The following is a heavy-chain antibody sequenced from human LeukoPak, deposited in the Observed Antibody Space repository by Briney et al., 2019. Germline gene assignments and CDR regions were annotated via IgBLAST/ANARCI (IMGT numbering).Heavy chain of an antibody. CDR2: ISSSSSYI. D-gene: IGHD5-24*01. Sequence: GGSLRLSCAASGFTFSSHSMNWVRQAPGKGLEWVSSISSSSSYIYYADSVKGRFTISRDNAKNSLYLQMNSLRAEDTAVYYCARGGTNGYNYGDAFDIWGQGTMVTVSS. J-gene: IGHJ3*02. CDR3: ARGGTNGYNYGDAFDI. V-gene: IGHV3-21*01. CDR1: GFTFSSHS.